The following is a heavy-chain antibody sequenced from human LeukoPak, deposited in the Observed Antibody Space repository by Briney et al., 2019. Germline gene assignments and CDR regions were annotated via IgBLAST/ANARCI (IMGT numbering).Heavy chain of an antibody. CDR2: IFYSGST. Sequence: SETLSLTCTVSGGSISSGDYYWGWIRQPPGKGLEWIGSIFYSGSTYYNPSLKGRVTISVDTSKKQFSLNLSSVTAADTAVYYCARDTPDYDSVWGSFAFDIWGQGTMVIVSS. CDR1: GGSISSGDYY. V-gene: IGHV4-39*07. D-gene: IGHD3-16*01. J-gene: IGHJ3*02. CDR3: ARDTPDYDSVWGSFAFDI.